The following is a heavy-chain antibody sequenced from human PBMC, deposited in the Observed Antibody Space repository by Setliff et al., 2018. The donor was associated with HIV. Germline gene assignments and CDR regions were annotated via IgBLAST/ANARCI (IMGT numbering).Heavy chain of an antibody. CDR1: GGSFSGYY. J-gene: IGHJ4*02. Sequence: SETLSLTCAVYGGSFSGYYWSWIRQPPGKGLEWIGEISHSGSTNYNPSLKSRVTISVDTSKNQFSLKLSSVTAADTAVYYCARVPPLKAFGGVISLYYFDYWGQGTLVTVSS. D-gene: IGHD3-16*02. V-gene: IGHV4-34*01. CDR2: ISHSGST. CDR3: ARVPPLKAFGGVISLYYFDY.